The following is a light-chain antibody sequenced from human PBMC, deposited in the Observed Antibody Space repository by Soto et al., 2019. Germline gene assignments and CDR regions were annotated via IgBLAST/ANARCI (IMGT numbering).Light chain of an antibody. CDR2: GAS. CDR1: QTVSIN. J-gene: IGKJ1*01. Sequence: ETVMTQSPAALSVSPGERVTLSCRASQTVSINLAWYQQKPGQAPRLLIYGASTRATGIPARFSGSGSGTEFTLTITSLQSEDFAVYYCQQYNYWPTFGQGTKVDIK. V-gene: IGKV3-15*01. CDR3: QQYNYWPT.